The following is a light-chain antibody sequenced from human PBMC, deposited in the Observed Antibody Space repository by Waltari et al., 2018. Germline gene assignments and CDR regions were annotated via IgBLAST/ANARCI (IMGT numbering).Light chain of an antibody. V-gene: IGKV3-15*01. CDR1: QSVSSD. J-gene: IGKJ1*01. CDR3: QQYNNWPRT. Sequence: EIVMTQSPATLSMSPGERATLSCRASQSVSSDLAWYQQKPGQAPRLLIYDASTRATGIPARFSGSGSGTEFTLTISSLQSEDFAVYYCQQYNNWPRTFGQGTKVGIK. CDR2: DAS.